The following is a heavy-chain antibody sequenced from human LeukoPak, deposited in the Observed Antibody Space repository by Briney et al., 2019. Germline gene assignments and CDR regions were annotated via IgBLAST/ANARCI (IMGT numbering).Heavy chain of an antibody. D-gene: IGHD3-22*01. V-gene: IGHV3-74*01. J-gene: IGHJ2*01. CDR2: ISGDGSTT. CDR1: GFTFSSYW. Sequence: GGSLRLSSAASGFTFSSYWMHWVRQAPGKGLVWVSLISGDGSTTIYADSVKGRFTISRDNAKNTLFLQMNSLRAEDTAVYYCAKRSKGGDSTGYYYYFDLWGRGTLVTVSS. CDR3: AKRSKGGDSTGYYYYFDL.